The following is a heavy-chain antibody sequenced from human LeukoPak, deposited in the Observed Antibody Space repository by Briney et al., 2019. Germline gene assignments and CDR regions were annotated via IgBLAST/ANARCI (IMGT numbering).Heavy chain of an antibody. D-gene: IGHD1-26*01. Sequence: GGSLRLSCAASGLTFSSYWMHWVRQTPGKGLEWVSAISGSGGSTYYADSVKGRFTISRDNSKNTLYLQMNSLRAEDTAVYYCAKDSGSYYSTPRGDYWGQGTLVTVSS. CDR3: AKDSGSYYSTPRGDY. CDR1: GLTFSSYW. J-gene: IGHJ4*02. CDR2: ISGSGGST. V-gene: IGHV3-23*01.